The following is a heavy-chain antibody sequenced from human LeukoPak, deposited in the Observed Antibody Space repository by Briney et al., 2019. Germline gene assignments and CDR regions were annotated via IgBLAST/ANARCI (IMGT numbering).Heavy chain of an antibody. V-gene: IGHV4-34*01. CDR1: GGSFSGYY. CDR3: ARTMVVAATPGGMDV. CDR2: INHSGST. J-gene: IGHJ6*02. D-gene: IGHD2-15*01. Sequence: SETLSLTCAVYGGSFSGYYWSWIRQPPGKGLEWIGEINHSGSTNYNPSLKSRVTISVDTSKNQFSLKLSSVTAADTAVYHCARTMVVAATPGGMDVWGQGTTVTVSS.